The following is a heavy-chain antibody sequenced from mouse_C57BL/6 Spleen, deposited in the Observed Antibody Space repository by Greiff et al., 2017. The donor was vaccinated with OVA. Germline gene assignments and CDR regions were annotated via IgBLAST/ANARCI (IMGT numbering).Heavy chain of an antibody. CDR1: GYTFTEYT. CDR3: ARHEDRRGMGYFDV. J-gene: IGHJ1*03. CDR2: FYPGRGSI. Sequence: VQRVESGAELVKPGASVKLSCKASGYTFTEYTIHWVKQRSGQGLEWIGWFYPGRGSIKYNEKFKDKATLTADKSSSTVYMELSRLTSEDSAVYFCARHEDRRGMGYFDVWGTGTTVTVSS. V-gene: IGHV1-62-2*01.